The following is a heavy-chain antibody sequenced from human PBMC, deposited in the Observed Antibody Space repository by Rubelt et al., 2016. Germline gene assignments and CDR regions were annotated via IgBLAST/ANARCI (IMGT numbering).Heavy chain of an antibody. Sequence: QLQLQESGPGLVKPSETLSLTCTVSGGSISSSSYYWGWIRQPPGKGLEWIGSIYYSVSTYYNPSLKSRVTISVDTSKNQFSLKLSSVTAADTAVYYCASGIMEAFDIWGQGTMVTVSS. CDR3: ASGIMEAFDI. V-gene: IGHV4-39*07. J-gene: IGHJ3*02. CDR1: GGSISSSSYY. CDR2: IYYSVST. D-gene: IGHD3-16*01.